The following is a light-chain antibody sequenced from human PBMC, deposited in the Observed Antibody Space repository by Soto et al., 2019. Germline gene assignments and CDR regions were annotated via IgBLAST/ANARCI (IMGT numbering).Light chain of an antibody. Sequence: IQMTQSPSSVSASVGDRVTITCRASQDISNWLAWYQQKPGKAPKLLIYVASNLQSGVPSRFSGSGSGTEFTLTISSLQPEDFATYFCLQHNSYPYTIGQGTKLEIK. V-gene: IGKV1-17*03. CDR3: LQHNSYPYT. CDR2: VAS. CDR1: QDISNW. J-gene: IGKJ2*01.